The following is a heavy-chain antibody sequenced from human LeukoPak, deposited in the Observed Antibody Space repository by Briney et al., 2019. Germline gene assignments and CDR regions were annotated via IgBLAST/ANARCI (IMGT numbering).Heavy chain of an antibody. Sequence: PGGSLRLSCAASGFTFSSYAMHWVRQAPGKGLEWVAVISYDGSNKYYADSVKGRFTISRDNSKNTLYLQMNSLRAEDTAVYYCALEVETSFDYWGQGTLVTVSS. CDR3: ALEVETSFDY. CDR1: GFTFSSYA. D-gene: IGHD5-24*01. CDR2: ISYDGSNK. V-gene: IGHV3-30-3*01. J-gene: IGHJ4*02.